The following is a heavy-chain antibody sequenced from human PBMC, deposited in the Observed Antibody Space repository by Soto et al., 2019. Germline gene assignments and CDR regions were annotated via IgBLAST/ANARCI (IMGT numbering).Heavy chain of an antibody. CDR3: ASGPPWLRLGGSYYYYMDV. CDR2: IYYSGST. D-gene: IGHD5-12*01. J-gene: IGHJ6*03. Sequence: SETLSLTCTVSGGSISSYYWSWIRQPPGKGLEWIGYIYYSGSTNYNPSLKSRVTISVDTSKNQFSLKLSSVTAADTAVYYCASGPPWLRLGGSYYYYMDVWGKGTTVTVSS. CDR1: GGSISSYY. V-gene: IGHV4-59*08.